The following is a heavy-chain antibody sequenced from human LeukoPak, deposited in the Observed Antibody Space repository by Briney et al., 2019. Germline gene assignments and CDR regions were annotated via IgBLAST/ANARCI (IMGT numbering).Heavy chain of an antibody. J-gene: IGHJ4*02. CDR2: ISGSGGST. V-gene: IGHV3-23*01. CDR1: GFTFSSYG. Sequence: GGTLRLSCAASGFTFSSYGMSWVRQAPGKGLEWVSAISGSGGSTYYADSVKGRFTISRDNSKNTLYLQMNSLRAEDTAVYYCAKDHYGDYDYFDYWGQGTLVTVSS. CDR3: AKDHYGDYDYFDY. D-gene: IGHD4-17*01.